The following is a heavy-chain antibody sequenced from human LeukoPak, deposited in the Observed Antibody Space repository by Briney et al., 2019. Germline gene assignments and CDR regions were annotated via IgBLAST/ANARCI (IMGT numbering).Heavy chain of an antibody. D-gene: IGHD2-2*01. V-gene: IGHV3-30*18. CDR1: GFNFSSES. Sequence: GRSLRLSCAASGFNFSSESMHWVRQAPGKGLEWVAVISYDGSKKYSADSVKGRFTISRDNSKSTVYLQMNSLTTEDTAVYHCAKEYHRVHDAFDAWGHGTMVTVSS. CDR3: AKEYHRVHDAFDA. J-gene: IGHJ3*01. CDR2: ISYDGSKK.